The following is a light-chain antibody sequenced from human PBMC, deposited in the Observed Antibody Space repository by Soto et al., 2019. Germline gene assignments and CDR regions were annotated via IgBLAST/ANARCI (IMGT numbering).Light chain of an antibody. CDR1: QSISTF. Sequence: DIPMTQSPSSLSASVGDRVTIPCRASQSISTFLSWYQQRPGKAPKLLIYAASNLQSGVSSRFSGSGSGTDFTLTISSLLPEDVATYYCHQSYGFPPTFGGGTKVDIK. V-gene: IGKV1-39*01. CDR2: AAS. CDR3: HQSYGFPPT. J-gene: IGKJ4*01.